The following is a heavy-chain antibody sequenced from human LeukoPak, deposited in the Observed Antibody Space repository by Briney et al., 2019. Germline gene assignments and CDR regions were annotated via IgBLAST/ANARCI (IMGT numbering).Heavy chain of an antibody. CDR2: IYSGGST. CDR3: ARAARSFHSSYYFDY. J-gene: IGHJ4*02. Sequence: PGGSLRLSCAASGFTVSSNYMSWVRQAPGKGLEWVSVIYSGGSTYYADSVKGRFTISRDNSKNTLYLQMNSLGAEDTAVYYCARAARSFHSSYYFDYWGQGTLVTVSS. D-gene: IGHD6-6*01. CDR1: GFTVSSNY. V-gene: IGHV3-53*01.